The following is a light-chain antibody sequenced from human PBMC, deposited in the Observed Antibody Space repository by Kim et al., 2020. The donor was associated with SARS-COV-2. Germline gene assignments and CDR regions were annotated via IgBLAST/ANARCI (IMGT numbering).Light chain of an antibody. CDR3: QAWDSSTAV. CDR2: QDK. V-gene: IGLV3-1*01. J-gene: IGLJ2*01. Sequence: VSPGQTASITCSGDKLGDKYACWYQQKPGQSPVLVIYQDKKRPSGIPERFSGSNSGNTATLTISGTQAMDEADYYCQAWDSSTAVFGGGTKLTVL. CDR1: KLGDKY.